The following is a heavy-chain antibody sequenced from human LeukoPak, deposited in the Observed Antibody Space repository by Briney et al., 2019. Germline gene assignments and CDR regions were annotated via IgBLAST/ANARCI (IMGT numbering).Heavy chain of an antibody. J-gene: IGHJ4*02. CDR2: ISSDGSST. D-gene: IGHD1-26*01. CDR1: GFTFSSYW. V-gene: IGHV3-74*01. CDR3: ARYSGSFY. Sequence: GGSLRLSCAASGFTFSSYWMHWIRQAPGKGLVWVSRISSDGSSTSYADSVKGRFTISRDNAKNTLYLQMNSLRAEDTAVYYCARYSGSFYWGQGTLVTVSS.